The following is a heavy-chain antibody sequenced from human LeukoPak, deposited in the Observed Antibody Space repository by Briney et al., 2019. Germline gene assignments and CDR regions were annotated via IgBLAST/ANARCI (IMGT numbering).Heavy chain of an antibody. CDR2: IRYDGSNK. Sequence: GGSLRLSCAASGFTFSSYGMHWVRQAPGKGLEWVAFIRYDGSNKYYADSVKGRFTISRDNSKNTLYLQMNSLRAEDTAVYYCAKSGTIAALNWFDPWGQGTLVTVSP. V-gene: IGHV3-30*02. CDR3: AKSGTIAALNWFDP. D-gene: IGHD6-13*01. CDR1: GFTFSSYG. J-gene: IGHJ5*02.